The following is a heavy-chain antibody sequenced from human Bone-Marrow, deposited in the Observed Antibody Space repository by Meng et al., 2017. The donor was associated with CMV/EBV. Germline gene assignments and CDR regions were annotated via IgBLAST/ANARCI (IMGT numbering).Heavy chain of an antibody. CDR2: ISYDGSNK. V-gene: IGHV3-30-3*01. CDR1: GFTFSSYA. D-gene: IGHD6-13*01. J-gene: IGHJ6*02. Sequence: GESLKISCAASGFTFSSYAMHWVRQAPGKGLEWVAVISYDGSNKYYADSVKGRFTIPRDNSKNTLYLQMNSLRAEDTAVYYCAREPGQLAGAHYYYYYGMDVWGQGTTVTVSS. CDR3: AREPGQLAGAHYYYYYGMDV.